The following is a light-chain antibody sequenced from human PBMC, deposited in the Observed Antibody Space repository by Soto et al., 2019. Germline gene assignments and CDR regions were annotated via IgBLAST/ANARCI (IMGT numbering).Light chain of an antibody. V-gene: IGLV2-8*01. CDR2: EVN. CDR1: SSDVGGYNY. J-gene: IGLJ1*01. CDR3: RSYAASSNV. Sequence: QSGLTQPPSASGCPGQSVAISCTGTSSDVGGYNYVSWYQQHPGKAPKLMIYEVNKRPSGVPDRFSGSKSGNTASLTVSGLQAEHEADYYSRSYAASSNVFGPGTKATVL.